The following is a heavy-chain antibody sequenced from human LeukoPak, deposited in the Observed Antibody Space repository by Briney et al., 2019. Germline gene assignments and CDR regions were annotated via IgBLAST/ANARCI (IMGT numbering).Heavy chain of an antibody. CDR2: ISAYNGNT. Sequence: GASVKVSCKASGYTFTSYAMNWVRQAPGQGLEWRGWISAYNGNTKSAQKLQGRVTMTTDTSTSTAYMELRSLRSDDTAVYWCARDRSMITFGGVNAAYWGQGTLVTVSS. V-gene: IGHV1-18*01. J-gene: IGHJ4*02. D-gene: IGHD3-16*01. CDR1: GYTFTSYA. CDR3: ARDRSMITFGGVNAAY.